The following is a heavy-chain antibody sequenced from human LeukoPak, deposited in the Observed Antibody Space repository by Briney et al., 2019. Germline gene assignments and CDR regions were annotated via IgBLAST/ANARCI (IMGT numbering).Heavy chain of an antibody. V-gene: IGHV4-30-4*01. D-gene: IGHD3-3*01. J-gene: IGHJ4*02. CDR3: TRAYWIGFHFDS. CDR2: IYYSGTT. CDR1: GGSISSGDYF. Sequence: SETLSLTCSVSGGSISSGDYFWTWIRQPPGKGLEYIGYIYYSGTTYYNPSLKSRITMSVDMSANQFSLRLTSVSAADTAVYYCTRAYWIGFHFDSWGQGILVSVSS.